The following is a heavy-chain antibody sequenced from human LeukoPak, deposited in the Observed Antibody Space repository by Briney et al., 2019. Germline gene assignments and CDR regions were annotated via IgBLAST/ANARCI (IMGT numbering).Heavy chain of an antibody. V-gene: IGHV3-66*01. J-gene: IGHJ3*02. CDR3: ARRGDGGRAFDI. CDR1: GFTVSSKY. D-gene: IGHD2-21*02. CDR2: VYSGGPT. Sequence: PGGSLRLSCAASGFTVSSKYMTWVRQAPGKGLEWVSVVYSGGPTYYADSVKGRVTISRDNSENTVYLQMNSLRVEDTAMYYCARRGDGGRAFDIWGQGTMVTVSS.